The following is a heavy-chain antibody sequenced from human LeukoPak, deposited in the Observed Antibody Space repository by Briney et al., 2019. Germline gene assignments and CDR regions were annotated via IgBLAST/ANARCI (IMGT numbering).Heavy chain of an antibody. J-gene: IGHJ4*02. CDR1: GVIFTGYH. CDR3: ARDDGLDY. Sequence: ASVKVSCKASGVIFTGYHMHWVRQAPGQGLEWMGWVNPNSGDTNYAQKFQGRVTMTTDTSISTAYMDLSGMRSDDTAVYYCARDDGLDYWGQGTLVTVSS. V-gene: IGHV1-2*02. CDR2: VNPNSGDT.